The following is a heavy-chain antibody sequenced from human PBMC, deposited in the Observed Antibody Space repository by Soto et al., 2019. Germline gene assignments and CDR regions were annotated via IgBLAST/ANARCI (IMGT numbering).Heavy chain of an antibody. V-gene: IGHV3-23*01. CDR3: AKVQTIFDYDSSGSTIWDAFDI. D-gene: IGHD3-22*01. CDR2: ISGSGGST. CDR1: GFTFSSYA. Sequence: GGSLRLSCAASGFTFSSYAMSWVRQAPGKGLEWVSAISGSGGSTYYADSVKGRFTISRDNSKNTLYLQMNSLRAEDTAVYYCAKVQTIFDYDSSGSTIWDAFDIWGQGTMVTVSS. J-gene: IGHJ3*02.